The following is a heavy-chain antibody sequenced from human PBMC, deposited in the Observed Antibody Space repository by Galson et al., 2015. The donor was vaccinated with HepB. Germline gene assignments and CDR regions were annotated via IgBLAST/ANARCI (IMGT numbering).Heavy chain of an antibody. CDR3: ARPYYDFWSRTDYYYMDV. V-gene: IGHV3-7*01. J-gene: IGHJ6*03. Sequence: SLRLSCAASGFTFSSYWMSWVRQAPGKGLEWVANIKQDGSEKYYVDSVKGRFTISRDNAKNSLYLQMNSLRAEDTAVYYCARPYYDFWSRTDYYYMDVWGKGTTVTVSS. CDR1: GFTFSSYW. D-gene: IGHD3-3*01. CDR2: IKQDGSEK.